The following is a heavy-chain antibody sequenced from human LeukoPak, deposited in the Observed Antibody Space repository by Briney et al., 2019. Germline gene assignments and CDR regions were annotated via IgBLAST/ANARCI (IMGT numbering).Heavy chain of an antibody. J-gene: IGHJ4*02. V-gene: IGHV3-73*01. CDR2: IRSKAHNYAT. D-gene: IGHD1-1*01. Sequence: GGSLRLSCAASGFTFTNYWMSWVRQASGKGLEWVGRIRSKAHNYATVYAVSVNGRFTFSRDDSKNTAYLQMNSLKTEDTAVYYCTTGTGHWGQGTLVTVSS. CDR1: GFTFTNYW. CDR3: TTGTGH.